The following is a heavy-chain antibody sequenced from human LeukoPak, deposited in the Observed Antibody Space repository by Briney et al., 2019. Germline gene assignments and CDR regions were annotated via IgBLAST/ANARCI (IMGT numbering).Heavy chain of an antibody. CDR1: GFTFSSYG. CDR2: ISYDGSNK. V-gene: IGHV3-30*18. J-gene: IGHJ4*02. D-gene: IGHD3-22*01. CDR3: AKDAGYDSSGYPDY. Sequence: GRSLRLSCAASGFTFSSYGMHWVRQAPGKGLEWGAVISYDGSNKYYADSVKGRFTISRDNSKNTLYLQMNSLRAEDTAVYYCAKDAGYDSSGYPDYWGQGTLVTVSS.